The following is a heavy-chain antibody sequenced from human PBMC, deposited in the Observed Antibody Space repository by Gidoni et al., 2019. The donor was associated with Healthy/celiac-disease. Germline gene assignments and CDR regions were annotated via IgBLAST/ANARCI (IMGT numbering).Heavy chain of an antibody. D-gene: IGHD6-19*01. CDR3: AKDSSGWYADYYGMDV. Sequence: EVQLLESGGGLVQPGGSLRLSCAASGFTFSSYAMSWVRQAPGKGVEWVSAISGSGGSTYYADSVKGRFTISRDNSKNTLYLQMNSLRAEDTAVYYCAKDSSGWYADYYGMDVWGQGTTVTVSS. CDR1: GFTFSSYA. CDR2: ISGSGGST. J-gene: IGHJ6*02. V-gene: IGHV3-23*01.